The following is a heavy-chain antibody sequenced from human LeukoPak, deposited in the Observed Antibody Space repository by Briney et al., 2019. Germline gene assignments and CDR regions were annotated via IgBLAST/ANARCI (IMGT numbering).Heavy chain of an antibody. J-gene: IGHJ4*02. CDR2: INPNSGGT. CDR3: ARGTADSSGYYISVFDY. D-gene: IGHD3-22*01. Sequence: ASVKVSCKASGYTFTGYYMHWVRQAPGQGLEWMGWINPNSGGTNYAQKFQGRVTMTRDTSISTAYMELSRLRSDHTAVYYCARGTADSSGYYISVFDYWGQGTLVTVSS. CDR1: GYTFTGYY. V-gene: IGHV1-2*02.